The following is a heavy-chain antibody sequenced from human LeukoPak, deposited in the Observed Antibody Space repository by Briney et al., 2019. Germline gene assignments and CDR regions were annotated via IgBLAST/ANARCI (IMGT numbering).Heavy chain of an antibody. CDR2: IWYDGSHK. Sequence: GGSLRLSCAASGFTFTTYGMHWVRQAPGKGLEWVAIIWYDGSHKYYADSVKGRFTISRDNTKNTLYLQTDSLRVEDTAVYYCAGGEPYGYWGQGTLVTVSS. CDR3: AGGEPYGY. CDR1: GFTFTTYG. J-gene: IGHJ4*02. D-gene: IGHD1-14*01. V-gene: IGHV3-33*01.